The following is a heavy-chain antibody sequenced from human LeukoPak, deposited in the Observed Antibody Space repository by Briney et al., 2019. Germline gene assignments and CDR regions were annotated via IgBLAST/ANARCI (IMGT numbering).Heavy chain of an antibody. J-gene: IGHJ4*02. V-gene: IGHV4-39*07. Sequence: SETLSLTCNVSGAFIATSSYYWGWIRQPPGKGLEWIGSVFYSGNTYYKPSLRGRVTISVDTSNNQFSLKLTSVTAADTAVYYCARDPSRPCSGNHCYSNWGQGTLVIVSS. CDR2: VFYSGNT. CDR1: GAFIATSSYY. D-gene: IGHD2-15*01. CDR3: ARDPSRPCSGNHCYSN.